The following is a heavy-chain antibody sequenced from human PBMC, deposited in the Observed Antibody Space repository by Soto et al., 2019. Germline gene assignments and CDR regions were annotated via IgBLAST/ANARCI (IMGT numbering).Heavy chain of an antibody. Sequence: QVQLVQSGAEVKKPGASMKVSCKASGYTFTGYYLHWVRQAPGQGLEWMGWISPNRGGTNYAQKFQGRVTMTRDTSISTAYMELSRLRSDDTAMYYCAREEDDFWSGYGVDVWGQGTTVTVSS. J-gene: IGHJ6*02. D-gene: IGHD3-3*01. CDR3: AREEDDFWSGYGVDV. V-gene: IGHV1-2*02. CDR2: ISPNRGGT. CDR1: GYTFTGYY.